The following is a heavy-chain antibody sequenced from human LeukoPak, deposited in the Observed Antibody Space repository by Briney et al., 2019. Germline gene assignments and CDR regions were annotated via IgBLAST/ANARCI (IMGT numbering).Heavy chain of an antibody. Sequence: GESLRLSCAASGFTFSDYYMSWIRQAPGKGLEWVSYISSSGSTIYYADSVKGRFTISRDNAKNSLYLQMNSLRAEDTAVYYCASGHSGYDYRGMIDYWGQGTLVTVSS. J-gene: IGHJ4*02. CDR2: ISSSGSTI. V-gene: IGHV3-11*01. CDR3: ASGHSGYDYRGMIDY. CDR1: GFTFSDYY. D-gene: IGHD5-12*01.